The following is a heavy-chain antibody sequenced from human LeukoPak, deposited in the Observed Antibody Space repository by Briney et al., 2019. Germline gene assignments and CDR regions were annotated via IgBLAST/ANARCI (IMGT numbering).Heavy chain of an antibody. J-gene: IGHJ4*02. CDR1: GGSFSGYY. D-gene: IGHD4-17*01. V-gene: IGHV4-34*01. Sequence: SETLSLTCAVYGGSFSGYYWSWIRQPPGKGLEWIGEINHSGSTNYNPSLKSRVTISVDTSKNQFSLKLSSVTAADTAVYYCASTTTGNFDYWGQGTLVTVS. CDR3: ASTTTGNFDY. CDR2: INHSGST.